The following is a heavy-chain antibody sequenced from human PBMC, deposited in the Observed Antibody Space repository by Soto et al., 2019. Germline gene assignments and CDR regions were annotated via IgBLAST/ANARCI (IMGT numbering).Heavy chain of an antibody. CDR3: ARLDFWSGYYSDYYYGMDV. J-gene: IGHJ6*02. V-gene: IGHV4-59*01. D-gene: IGHD3-3*01. CDR2: IYYSGST. CDR1: GGSISSYY. Sequence: LTCTVSGGSISSYYWSWIRQPPGKGLEWIGYIYYSGSTNYNPSLKSRVTISVDTSKNQFSLKLSSVTAADTAVYYCARLDFWSGYYSDYYYGMDVWGQGTTVTVSS.